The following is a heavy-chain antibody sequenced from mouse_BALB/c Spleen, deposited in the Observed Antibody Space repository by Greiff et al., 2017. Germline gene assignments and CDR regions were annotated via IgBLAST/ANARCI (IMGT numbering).Heavy chain of an antibody. CDR1: GFTFSDYG. J-gene: IGHJ4*01. CDR2: ISNLAYSI. Sequence: EVQLQESGGGLVQPGGSRKLSCAASGFTFSDYGMAWVRQAPGKGPEWVAFISNLAYSIYYADTVTGRFTISRENAKNTLYLEMSSLRSEDTAMYYCARALYDGYYAMDYWGQGTSVTVSS. V-gene: IGHV5-15*02. CDR3: ARALYDGYYAMDY. D-gene: IGHD2-3*01.